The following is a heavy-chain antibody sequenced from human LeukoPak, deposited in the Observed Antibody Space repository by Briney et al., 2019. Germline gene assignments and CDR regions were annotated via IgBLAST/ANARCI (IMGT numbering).Heavy chain of an antibody. CDR2: INTKNGNP. Sequence: GASVKVSCKASGYTFTTNSINWVRQAPGQGLEWMGWINTKNGNPTYAQGFTGRFVFSLDTSVSTTYLQITSLRTEDTAVYYCARGPRPGIDYYYYMDVWGKGTTVTVSS. J-gene: IGHJ6*03. CDR3: ARGPRPGIDYYYYMDV. V-gene: IGHV7-4-1*02. D-gene: IGHD6-13*01. CDR1: GYTFTTNS.